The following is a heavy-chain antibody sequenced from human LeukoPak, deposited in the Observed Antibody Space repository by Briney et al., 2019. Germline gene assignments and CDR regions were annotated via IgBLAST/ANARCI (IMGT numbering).Heavy chain of an antibody. Sequence: PGGSLRLSCAASGFTFSSYGMHWVRQAPGKGLEWVAVIWYDGSNKYYADSVKGRFTISRDNSKNTLYLQMNSLRAEDTAVYYCLNWDHRRHYFDYWGQGTPVTVSS. CDR2: IWYDGSNK. CDR3: LNWDHRRHYFDY. D-gene: IGHD1-26*01. CDR1: GFTFSSYG. V-gene: IGHV3-33*06. J-gene: IGHJ4*02.